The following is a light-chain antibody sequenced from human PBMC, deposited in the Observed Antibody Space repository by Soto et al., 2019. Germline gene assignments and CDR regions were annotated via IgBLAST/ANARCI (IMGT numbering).Light chain of an antibody. CDR2: EVN. CDR1: SSDVGGYDY. CDR3: SSYSTTSTLV. V-gene: IGLV2-14*01. J-gene: IGLJ1*01. Sequence: QSALTQPASVSGSPGQSVTISCTGASSDVGGYDYVSWYQQHPGKAPKLILYEVNNRPSGVSNHFSGSKSGNTASLIISGLQAGDEADYYCSSYSTTSTLVFGSGTKLTVL.